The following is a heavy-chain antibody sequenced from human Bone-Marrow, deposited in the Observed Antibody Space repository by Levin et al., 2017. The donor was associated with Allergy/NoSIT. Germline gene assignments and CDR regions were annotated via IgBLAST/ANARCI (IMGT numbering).Heavy chain of an antibody. CDR2: VKSESHGGTP. CDR3: ATEPNLHH. J-gene: IGHJ1*01. Sequence: PGGSLRLSCAVSGFTFTDAWMTWVRQAPGKGLEWVGRVKSESHGGTPDYAAPVKGRFTISRDDSKNTLYLQMNSLQTEDTAVYYCATEPNLHHWGQGTLVTVSS. V-gene: IGHV3-15*01. CDR1: GFTFTDAW.